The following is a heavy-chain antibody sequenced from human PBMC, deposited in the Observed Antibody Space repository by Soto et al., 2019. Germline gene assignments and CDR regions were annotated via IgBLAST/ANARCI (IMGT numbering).Heavy chain of an antibody. CDR3: ARMATFGSLNWFDP. J-gene: IGHJ5*02. CDR1: GYTFSDYY. V-gene: IGHV1-2*02. Sequence: ASVKVSCKASGYTFSDYYIHWVRQAPGQGLEWMGWINPNSGDTGYAQKFQGRVTMTRDISIATAYMELSSLRSDDTAIYYCARMATFGSLNWFDPWGQGTLVTVSS. CDR2: INPNSGDT. D-gene: IGHD3-16*01.